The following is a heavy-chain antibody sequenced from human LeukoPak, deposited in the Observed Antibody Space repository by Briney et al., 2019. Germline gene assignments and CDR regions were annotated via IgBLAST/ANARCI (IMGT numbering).Heavy chain of an antibody. Sequence: QPGGTLRLSCAASGFTFSSYGMSWVRQAPGKGLEWVSAISGSGGSTYYADSVKGRFTISRDNAKNSLYLQMNSLRAEDTAVYYCAREVDNWNDLDYWGQGTLVTVSS. V-gene: IGHV3-23*01. CDR1: GFTFSSYG. CDR2: ISGSGGST. CDR3: AREVDNWNDLDY. J-gene: IGHJ4*02. D-gene: IGHD1-20*01.